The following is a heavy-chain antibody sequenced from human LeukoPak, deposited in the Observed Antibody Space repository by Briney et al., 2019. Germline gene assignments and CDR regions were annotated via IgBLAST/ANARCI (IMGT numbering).Heavy chain of an antibody. CDR3: ARVQNYYDSSGYYYYFDY. D-gene: IGHD3-22*01. CDR2: ISTYNDDT. V-gene: IGHV1-18*01. J-gene: IGHJ4*02. Sequence: ASVKVSCKASGYTFTTYGISWVRQAPGQGLEWVGWISTYNDDTDYAQNLQGRVTMTSDTSTSTAYMELRSLRSDDTAVYYCARVQNYYDSSGYYYYFDYWGQGTLVTVSS. CDR1: GYTFTTYG.